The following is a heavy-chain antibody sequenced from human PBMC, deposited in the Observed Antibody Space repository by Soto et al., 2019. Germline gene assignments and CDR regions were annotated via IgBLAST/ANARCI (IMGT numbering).Heavy chain of an antibody. CDR1: GFNVMSYG. Sequence: GGSLRLSCAVSGFNVMSYGMSWVRQAPWKGLEWVASIKDDGSEIYYLQSVRGRFTISRDSAGNALHLAMNYLSAEDTGVYFCARDIGFDYVNWGQGTLVTVSS. V-gene: IGHV3-7*01. D-gene: IGHD3-16*01. J-gene: IGHJ4*02. CDR3: ARDIGFDYVN. CDR2: IKDDGSEI.